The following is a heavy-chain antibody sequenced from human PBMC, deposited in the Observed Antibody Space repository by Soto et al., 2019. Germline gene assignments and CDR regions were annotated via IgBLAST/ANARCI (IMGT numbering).Heavy chain of an antibody. V-gene: IGHV1-8*01. CDR3: ATSPTVTTPVAY. CDR1: GYTFTSYD. Sequence: ASMKVSCKASGYTFTSYDINWVRQATGQGLEWMGWMNPNSGNTGYAQKFQGRVTMTRNTSISTAYMELSSLRSEDTAVCYCATSPTVTTPVAYWGQGTLVTVSS. D-gene: IGHD4-17*01. J-gene: IGHJ4*02. CDR2: MNPNSGNT.